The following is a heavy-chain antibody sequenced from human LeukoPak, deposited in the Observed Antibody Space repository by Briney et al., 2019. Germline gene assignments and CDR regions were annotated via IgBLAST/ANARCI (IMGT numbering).Heavy chain of an antibody. CDR1: GFTFSSCA. CDR2: ISGSGGST. J-gene: IGHJ4*02. V-gene: IGHV3-23*01. Sequence: GGSLRLSCAASGFTFSSCAMSWVRQAPGKGLEWVSVISGSGGSTYYADSVKGRFTISRDNSKNTLYLQMNSLRAEDTAVYYCAKEQNTYSSSPPDYWGQGTLVTVSS. CDR3: AKEQNTYSSSPPDY. D-gene: IGHD6-13*01.